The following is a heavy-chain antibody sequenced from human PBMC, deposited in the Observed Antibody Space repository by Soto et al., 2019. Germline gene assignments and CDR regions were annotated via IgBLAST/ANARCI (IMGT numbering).Heavy chain of an antibody. J-gene: IGHJ4*02. D-gene: IGHD6-6*01. CDR3: ASRGASIAAPFDY. V-gene: IGHV4-59*01. CDR1: GGSISSYY. CDR2: IYYSGST. Sequence: KPSETLSLTCTVSGGSISSYYWSWIRQPPGKGLEWIGYIYYSGSTNYNPSLKSRVTISVDTSKNQFSLKLSSVTAADTAVYYCASRGASIAAPFDYWGQGTLVTVSS.